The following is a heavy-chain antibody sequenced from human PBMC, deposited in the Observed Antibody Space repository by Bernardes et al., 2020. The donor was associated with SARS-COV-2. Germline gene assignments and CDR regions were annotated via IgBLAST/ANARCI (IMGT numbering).Heavy chain of an antibody. CDR2: SRGKGDSYTT. Sequence: GGSLRLSCAASGFTFSDHYMDWVRQAPGKGLEWVGRSRGKGDSYTTEYAASVKGRFTISRDNVKDSLSLQMNSLRAEDTAVYYCRGIYYFYGMEVWGPGTTVTVS. CDR3: RGIYYFYGMEV. V-gene: IGHV3-72*01. CDR1: GFTFSDHY. J-gene: IGHJ6*02.